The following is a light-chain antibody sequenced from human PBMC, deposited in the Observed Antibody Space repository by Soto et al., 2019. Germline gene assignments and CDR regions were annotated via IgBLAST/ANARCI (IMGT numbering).Light chain of an antibody. Sequence: EIVLTQSPATLSLSPGERATLSCSASQSVSSYLAWYQQKPGQAPRLLIYDAFNRATGIPARFSGSGSGTDFTLTISSLEPEDFAVYYCQQRSNWPLTFGGGTKVEI. CDR3: QQRSNWPLT. CDR1: QSVSSY. CDR2: DAF. V-gene: IGKV3-11*01. J-gene: IGKJ4*01.